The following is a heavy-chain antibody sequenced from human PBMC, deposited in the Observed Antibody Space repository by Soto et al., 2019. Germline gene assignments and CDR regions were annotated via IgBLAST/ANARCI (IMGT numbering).Heavy chain of an antibody. V-gene: IGHV1-8*01. J-gene: IGHJ5*02. CDR3: APIIRGSIHWLDP. D-gene: IGHD2-15*01. CDR1: GDTFSNFD. CDR2: MYPNNGQT. Sequence: QVQLVQSGAEVKRPGASVKVSCKASGDTFSNFDFNWVRQATGQGPEWMGWMYPNNGQTAYARTFQGRVTMTWHSSTSTAYMELSSLTSGDTAIYYCAPIIRGSIHWLDPWGQGTLVTVSS.